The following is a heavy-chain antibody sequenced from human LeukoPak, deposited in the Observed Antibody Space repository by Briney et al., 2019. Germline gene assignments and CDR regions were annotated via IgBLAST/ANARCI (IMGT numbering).Heavy chain of an antibody. Sequence: PGGSLRLSCAASGFTFSYAWMNWVRQAPGKGLEWVSVIYSGGSTYYADSVKGRFTISRDNSKNTLYLQMNSLRAEDTAVYYCARAGAYYYYYMDVWGKGTTVTISS. V-gene: IGHV3-66*01. D-gene: IGHD3-10*01. J-gene: IGHJ6*03. CDR3: ARAGAYYYYYMDV. CDR2: IYSGGST. CDR1: GFTFSYAW.